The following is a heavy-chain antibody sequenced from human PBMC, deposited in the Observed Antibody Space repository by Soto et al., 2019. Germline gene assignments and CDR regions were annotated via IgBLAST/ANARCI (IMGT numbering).Heavy chain of an antibody. CDR1: GFTCSSYT. Sequence: EVQLVESGGGLVQPGGSLRLSCAASGFTCSSYTMNWVRQAPGKGLELVSYISSSGSSIYYADSVKVRFTISRDNAKNSLYLQMNSLRAEDTAVYYCARDQGGYDYWGQGTLVTVSS. CDR2: ISSSGSSI. V-gene: IGHV3-48*01. D-gene: IGHD5-12*01. J-gene: IGHJ4*02. CDR3: ARDQGGYDY.